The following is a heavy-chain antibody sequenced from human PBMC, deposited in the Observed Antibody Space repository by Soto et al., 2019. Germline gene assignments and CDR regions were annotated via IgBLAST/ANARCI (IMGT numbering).Heavy chain of an antibody. J-gene: IGHJ3*02. D-gene: IGHD1-1*01. Sequence: ASVKVSCKASGYTFTSYGISWVRQAPGQGLEWMGWISAYNGNTNYAQKLQGRVTMTTDTSTSTAYMELRSLRSDDTAVYYCARVSPASTTGTTLDVFDIWGQGTMVIVSS. CDR1: GYTFTSYG. V-gene: IGHV1-18*01. CDR2: ISAYNGNT. CDR3: ARVSPASTTGTTLDVFDI.